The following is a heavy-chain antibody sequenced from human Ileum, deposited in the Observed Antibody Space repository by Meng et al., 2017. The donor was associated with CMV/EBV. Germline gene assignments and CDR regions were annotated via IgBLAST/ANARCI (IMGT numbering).Heavy chain of an antibody. J-gene: IGHJ5*02. CDR1: GGPFSGYY. D-gene: IGHD5-18*01. CDR3: ARGRWRGYISGYMYNWFDP. CDR2: IDHSGST. V-gene: IGHV4-34*01. Sequence: QVAVQRWAAGSFKPSGTLSLTFAVYGGPFSGYYWTWIRQSPGRGLEWIGEIDHSGSTNCIPSLKSRVTMSVDTPNNQFSLKLSSVTAADTAVYYCARGRWRGYISGYMYNWFDPWGQGTLVTVSS.